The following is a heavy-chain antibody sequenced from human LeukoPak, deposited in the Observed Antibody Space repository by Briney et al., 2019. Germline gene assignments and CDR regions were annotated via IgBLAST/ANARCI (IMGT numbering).Heavy chain of an antibody. CDR1: GFTFGDYA. CDR2: IRSKAYGGTT. J-gene: IGHJ4*02. V-gene: IGHV3-49*03. D-gene: IGHD2-2*01. Sequence: GGSLRLSCTASGFTFGDYAMSWFRQAPGKGLEWVGFIRSKAYGGTTENAASVKGSFTISRDDSKSIAYLQMNSLKTEDTAVYYCARGGVYCSSVSCSVDYWGQGTLVTVSS. CDR3: ARGGVYCSSVSCSVDY.